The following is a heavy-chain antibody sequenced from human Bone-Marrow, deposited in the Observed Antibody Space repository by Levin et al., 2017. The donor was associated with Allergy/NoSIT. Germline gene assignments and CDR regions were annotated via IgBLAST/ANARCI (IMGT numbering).Heavy chain of an antibody. CDR2: IDPTGSYV. CDR1: AYRSTNYW. V-gene: IGHV5-10-1*01. Sequence: GESLKISCGSSAYRSTNYWINWVRQMPGKGLEWMGKIDPTGSYVDYSPSSQSRVTISADKSIGTAYLQWSSLRASDTAIYYCATTPRGFDLNWYFDFWGRGTLVTVSS. D-gene: IGHD5-12*01. J-gene: IGHJ2*01. CDR3: ATTPRGFDLNWYFDF.